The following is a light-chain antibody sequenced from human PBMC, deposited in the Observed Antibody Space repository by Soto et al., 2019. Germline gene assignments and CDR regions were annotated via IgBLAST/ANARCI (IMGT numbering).Light chain of an antibody. J-gene: IGKJ4*01. CDR2: GAS. CDR3: QQYASSPLT. CDR1: QSVSSSF. Sequence: EIVLTQSPGTLSLSPGERATLSCRASQSVSSSFLAWYQQKPGQAPRLLIYGASSRATDIPDRFSGSGSGTDFSRAMSRLETADGAMYFCQQYASSPLTFSGGTTVQVK. V-gene: IGKV3-20*01.